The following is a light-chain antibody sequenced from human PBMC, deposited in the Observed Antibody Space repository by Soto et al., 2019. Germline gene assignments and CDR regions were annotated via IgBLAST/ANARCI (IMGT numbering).Light chain of an antibody. J-gene: IGLJ1*01. CDR3: CSYAGSSTKV. V-gene: IGLV2-23*01. CDR2: EGS. CDR1: SSDVGSYNL. Sequence: QSALTQPASVSGSPGQSITISCTGTSSDVGSYNLVSWYQHHPGKAPKLMIYEGSQRPSGVSNRFSGSKSGNTASLTISGLQAEDEADYYCCSYAGSSTKVLGTGTKLTVL.